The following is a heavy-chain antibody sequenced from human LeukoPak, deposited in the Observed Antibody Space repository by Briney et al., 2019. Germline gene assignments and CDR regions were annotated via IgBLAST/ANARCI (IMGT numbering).Heavy chain of an antibody. CDR1: GLTISDSW. D-gene: IGHD2-2*01. CDR2: LASDENNR. CDR3: ARDASWGRLDS. V-gene: IGHV3-74*01. Sequence: GGSLRLSCAASGLTISDSWIHWVRQVPGKGLMWVSRLASDENNRIYADSVKGRFTISRDNAKNTLFLQMNSLRVEDTGFYYCARDASWGRLDSWGQGALVTVSS. J-gene: IGHJ4*02.